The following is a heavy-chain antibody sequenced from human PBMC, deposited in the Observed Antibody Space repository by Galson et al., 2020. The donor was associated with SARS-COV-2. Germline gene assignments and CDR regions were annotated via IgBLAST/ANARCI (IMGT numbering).Heavy chain of an antibody. Sequence: GGSLRLSCAASGFTVSSNYMSWVRQAPGKGLEWVSVIYSGGSTYYADSVKGRFTISRDNSKNTLYLQINSLRAEDTAVYYCARGASGRQHGVYFDYWGQGSLVTVSS. D-gene: IGHD1-26*01. V-gene: IGHV3-53*05. CDR1: GFTVSSNY. CDR2: IYSGGST. CDR3: ARGASGRQHGVYFDY. J-gene: IGHJ4*02.